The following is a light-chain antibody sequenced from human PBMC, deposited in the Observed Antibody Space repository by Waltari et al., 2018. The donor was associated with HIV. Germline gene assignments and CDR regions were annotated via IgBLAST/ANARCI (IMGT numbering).Light chain of an antibody. V-gene: IGLV1-51*01. J-gene: IGLJ2*01. Sequence: QSVLTQPPSVSAAPGQKVTIPCSGSHSNIGNNYVSWYQQLTGTAPKLLIYDNNKRPSGIPDRFSGSKSGTSATLGITGLQTGDEADYYCGTWDSSLSAGVFGGGTKLTVL. CDR1: HSNIGNNY. CDR3: GTWDSSLSAGV. CDR2: DNN.